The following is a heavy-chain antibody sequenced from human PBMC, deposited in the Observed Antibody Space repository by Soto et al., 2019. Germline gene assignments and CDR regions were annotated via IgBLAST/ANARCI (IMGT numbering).Heavy chain of an antibody. CDR3: ARMFKVVTALYYYYYGMDV. CDR1: GGSFGGYY. J-gene: IGHJ6*02. V-gene: IGHV4-34*01. Sequence: PSETLSLTCAVYGGSFGGYYWSWIRQPPGKGLEWIGEINHSGSTNYNPSLKSRVTISVDTSKNQFSLKLSSVTAADTAVYYCARMFKVVTALYYYYYGMDVWGQGTTVTVSS. CDR2: INHSGST. D-gene: IGHD2-21*02.